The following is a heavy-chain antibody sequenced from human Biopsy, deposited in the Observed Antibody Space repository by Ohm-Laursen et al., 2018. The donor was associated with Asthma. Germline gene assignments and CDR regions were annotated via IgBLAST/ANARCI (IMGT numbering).Heavy chain of an antibody. Sequence: SLRLSCTASGFTFSNAWMSWVRQAPGKGLEWLGRIKSTNEGGTTDYAAAVKGRPTISREDSQNKLYLQMSSLTTEHTAFYFCSTNRLWFGQSPYYFDYWGQGSLVTVSS. CDR2: IKSTNEGGTT. D-gene: IGHD3-10*01. V-gene: IGHV3-15*01. CDR1: GFTFSNAW. J-gene: IGHJ4*02. CDR3: STNRLWFGQSPYYFDY.